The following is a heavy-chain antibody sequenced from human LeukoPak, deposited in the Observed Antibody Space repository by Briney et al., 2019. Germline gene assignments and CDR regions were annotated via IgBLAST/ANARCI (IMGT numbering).Heavy chain of an antibody. CDR3: AKDLDSGGLQFMD. CDR1: GFTFSSYG. Sequence: GGSLRLSCAASGFTFSSYGMHWVRQAPGKGLEWVAVISYDGSNKYYADSVKGRFTISRDNSKNTLYLQMNSLRAEDTAVYYCAKDLDSGGLQFMDWGQGTLVTVSS. J-gene: IGHJ4*02. V-gene: IGHV3-30*18. D-gene: IGHD5-24*01. CDR2: ISYDGSNK.